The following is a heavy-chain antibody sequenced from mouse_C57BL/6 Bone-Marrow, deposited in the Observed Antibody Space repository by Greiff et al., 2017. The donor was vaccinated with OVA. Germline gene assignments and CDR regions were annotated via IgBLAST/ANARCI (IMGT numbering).Heavy chain of an antibody. CDR3: AKGGSGYGYYAMDY. J-gene: IGHJ4*01. CDR1: GFSLTSYG. CDR2: IWRGGST. V-gene: IGHV2-5*01. Sequence: VQVVESGPGLVQPSQSLSITCTVSGFSLTSYGVHWVRQSPGKGLEWLGVIWRGGSTDYNAAFMSRLSITKDNSKSQVFFKMNSLQADDTAIYYCAKGGSGYGYYAMDYWGQGTSVTVSS. D-gene: IGHD3-2*02.